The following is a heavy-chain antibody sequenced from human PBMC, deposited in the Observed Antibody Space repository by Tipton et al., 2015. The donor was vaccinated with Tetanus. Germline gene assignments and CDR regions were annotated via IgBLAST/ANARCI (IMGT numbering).Heavy chain of an antibody. V-gene: IGHV4-39*01. Sequence: TLSLTCTVSGGSISSSSYYWGWIRQPPGKGLEWIGSIYYSGSTYYNPSLKSRLPISVDTSKNQFSLKLSSVTAADTAVYYCARHVEQLVPYYYYYMDVWGEGTTVTVSS. CDR3: ARHVEQLVPYYYYYMDV. CDR1: GGSISSSSYY. CDR2: IYYSGST. D-gene: IGHD6-6*01. J-gene: IGHJ6*03.